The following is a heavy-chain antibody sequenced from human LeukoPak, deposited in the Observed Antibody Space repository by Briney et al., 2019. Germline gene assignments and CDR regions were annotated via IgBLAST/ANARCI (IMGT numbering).Heavy chain of an antibody. Sequence: GGSLRLSCAASGFTLSVYYMSWIRQAPGKGLEWVSYISSSGSTIYYADSVKGRFTISRDNAKNSLYLQMNSLRAEDTAVYYCAREGLAATYFDYWGQGTLVTVSS. D-gene: IGHD2-15*01. J-gene: IGHJ4*02. CDR1: GFTLSVYY. CDR3: AREGLAATYFDY. CDR2: ISSSGSTI. V-gene: IGHV3-11*01.